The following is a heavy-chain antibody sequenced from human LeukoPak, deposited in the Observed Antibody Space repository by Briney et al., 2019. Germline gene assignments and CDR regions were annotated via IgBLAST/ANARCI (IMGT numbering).Heavy chain of an antibody. J-gene: IGHJ3*02. D-gene: IGHD3-22*01. Sequence: GESLKISCKGSGYSFTSYWIGWVRQMPGKGLEWMGIIYPGDSDTRYSPSFQGQVTISADKSISTAYLQWSSLKASDTAMYYCARPRWDSSGTYDAFDIWGQGTMVTVSS. V-gene: IGHV5-51*01. CDR2: IYPGDSDT. CDR1: GYSFTSYW. CDR3: ARPRWDSSGTYDAFDI.